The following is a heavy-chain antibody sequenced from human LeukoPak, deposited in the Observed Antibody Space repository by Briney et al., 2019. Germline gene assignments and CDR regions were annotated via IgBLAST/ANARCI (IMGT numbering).Heavy chain of an antibody. CDR3: ARGSNIVLMVYAGGSDWFDP. CDR1: GYTFTGYY. Sequence: ASVKVSCEASGYTFTGYYMHWVRQAPGQGLEWMGWINPNSGGTNYTQKFQGRVTITRNTSISTAYMELSSLRSEDTAVYYCARGSNIVLMVYAGGSDWFDPWGQGTLVTVSS. V-gene: IGHV1-2*02. D-gene: IGHD2-8*01. J-gene: IGHJ5*02. CDR2: INPNSGGT.